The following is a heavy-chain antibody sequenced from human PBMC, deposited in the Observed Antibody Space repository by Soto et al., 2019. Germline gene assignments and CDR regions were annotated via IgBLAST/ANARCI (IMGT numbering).Heavy chain of an antibody. CDR3: AILRPLAYCGGDCYSPWGFQH. CDR1: GGTFSSYA. J-gene: IGHJ1*01. CDR2: IIPIFGTA. V-gene: IGHV1-69*12. Sequence: QVQLVQSGAEVKKPGSSVKVSCKASGGTFSSYAISWVRQAPGQGLEWMGGIIPIFGTANYAQKFQGRVTITADESTSTDYMELSSLRSEDTAVYYCAILRPLAYCGGDCYSPWGFQHWGQGTLVTVSS. D-gene: IGHD2-21*02.